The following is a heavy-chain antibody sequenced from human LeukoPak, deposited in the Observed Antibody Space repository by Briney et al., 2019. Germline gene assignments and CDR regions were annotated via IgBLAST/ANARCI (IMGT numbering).Heavy chain of an antibody. CDR2: IGPYNADT. V-gene: IGHV1-18*01. CDR1: GYTFTSHG. D-gene: IGHD4-23*01. Sequence: VASVKVSCKASGYTFTSHGFSWVRQAPGQGLEWVGWIGPYNADTNYAQKFQGRVTMTTDTSTSTAYMELRNLRSDDTAIYYCARDLRGGNSPFDYWGQGTLVTVST. CDR3: ARDLRGGNSPFDY. J-gene: IGHJ4*02.